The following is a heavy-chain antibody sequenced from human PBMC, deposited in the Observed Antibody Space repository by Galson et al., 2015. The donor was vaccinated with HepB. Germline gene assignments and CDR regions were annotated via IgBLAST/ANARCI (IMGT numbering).Heavy chain of an antibody. J-gene: IGHJ6*02. CDR3: ARDLTGYWEAYYYYGMDV. Sequence: SLRLSCAASGFTFSSYGMHWVRQAPGKGLEWVAVIWYDGSNKYYADSVKGRFTISRDNSKNTLYLQMNSLRAEDTAVYYCARDLTGYWEAYYYYGMDVWGQGTTVTVSS. CDR2: IWYDGSNK. CDR1: GFTFSSYG. D-gene: IGHD3-9*01. V-gene: IGHV3-33*08.